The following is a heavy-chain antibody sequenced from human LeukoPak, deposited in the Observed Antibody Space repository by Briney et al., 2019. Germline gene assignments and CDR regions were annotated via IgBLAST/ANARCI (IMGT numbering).Heavy chain of an antibody. CDR3: AKDSHNGYFDN. CDR2: IKQDGSEK. CDR1: GFTFSSYW. J-gene: IGHJ4*02. D-gene: IGHD2-8*01. V-gene: IGHV3-7*01. Sequence: GGSLRLSCAASGFTFSSYWMSWVRQAPGKGLEWVANIKQDGSEKYYVDSVKGRFTISRDNAKNSLYLQMNSLRAEDTAVYYCAKDSHNGYFDNWGQGTLVSVSS.